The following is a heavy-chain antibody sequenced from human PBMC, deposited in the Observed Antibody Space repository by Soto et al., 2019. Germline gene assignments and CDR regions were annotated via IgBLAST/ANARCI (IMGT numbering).Heavy chain of an antibody. V-gene: IGHV2-5*02. CDR3: AHRDSTGTTTYFDS. D-gene: IGHD1-1*01. CDR1: GFSFTTTRMG. Sequence: QITLKEAGPTLVKHTETLTLTCTFSGFSFTTTRMGVGWTRQPPGKARGWLAIIYWGGESRYNPLRERRRTLTEDTSKNQVVLTMTNMDPKDTARYYCAHRDSTGTTTYFDSWGQGSPVTVAS. J-gene: IGHJ4*02. CDR2: IYWGGES.